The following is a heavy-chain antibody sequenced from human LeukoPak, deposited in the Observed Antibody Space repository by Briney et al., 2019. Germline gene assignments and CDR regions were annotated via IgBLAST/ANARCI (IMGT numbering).Heavy chain of an antibody. J-gene: IGHJ4*02. CDR3: ASYNYGDYKFDY. CDR2: INHSGST. Sequence: SETLSLTCTVSGGSISSYYWSWIRQPPGKGLEWIGEINHSGSTNYNPSLKSRVTISVDTSKNQFSLKLSSVTAADTAVYYCASYNYGDYKFDYWGQGTLVTVSS. CDR1: GGSISSYY. D-gene: IGHD4-17*01. V-gene: IGHV4-34*01.